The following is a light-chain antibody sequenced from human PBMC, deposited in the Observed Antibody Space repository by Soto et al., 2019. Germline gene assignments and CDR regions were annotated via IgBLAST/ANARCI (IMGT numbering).Light chain of an antibody. CDR1: NIGYKS. V-gene: IGLV3-21*02. CDR2: DDN. J-gene: IGLJ1*01. Sequence: SYELTQPPSVSVAPGQTAKINCGGNNIGYKSVHWYQQRPGQAPVLVVYDDNRRPSGIPERFSGSNSGNTATLTISGLQAEDEADYYCCSYAGSYTFGTGTKV. CDR3: CSYAGSYT.